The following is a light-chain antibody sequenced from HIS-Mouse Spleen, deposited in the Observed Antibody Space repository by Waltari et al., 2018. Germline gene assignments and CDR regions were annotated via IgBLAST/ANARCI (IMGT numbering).Light chain of an antibody. J-gene: IGLJ2*01. CDR2: EDS. CDR1: ALPKKY. Sequence: SYELTQTHSVSVSPGQTARITCSGDALPKKYAYWYQQKSGQSPVLVIYEDSKRPSGIPERFSGSSSGTMATLTISGAQVEDEADYYCYSTDSSGNHRVFGGGTKLTVL. CDR3: YSTDSSGNHRV. V-gene: IGLV3-10*01.